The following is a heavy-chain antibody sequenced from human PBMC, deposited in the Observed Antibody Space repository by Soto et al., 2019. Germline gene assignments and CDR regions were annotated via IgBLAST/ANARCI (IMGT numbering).Heavy chain of an antibody. CDR3: ARDDTTGGFDF. V-gene: IGHV4-59*01. D-gene: IGHD1-1*01. J-gene: IGHJ4*02. Sequence: QVQLQESGPGLVKPSQTLSLTCTVSGDSISRFYWNWIRQPPGKGLEWIGYISHSGSTNYNPSLQSRVTRSADTSKNQFSLKLSSVTDADTAVYYCARDDTTGGFDFWGQGTLVTVSS. CDR2: ISHSGST. CDR1: GDSISRFY.